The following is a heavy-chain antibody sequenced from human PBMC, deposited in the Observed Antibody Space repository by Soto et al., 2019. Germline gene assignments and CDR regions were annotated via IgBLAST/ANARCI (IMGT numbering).Heavy chain of an antibody. J-gene: IGHJ4*02. D-gene: IGHD1-1*01. CDR3: ASRERPTFYYEY. CDR2: SLGDGDT. CDR1: GDSVSRSGSY. Sequence: PSETLSLTCTVSGDSVSRSGSYWGWLRQPPGKGLEWIGDSLGDGDTYYNPSLGSRVSLARDTSKNHFSLRLTYVTAADTAVYYCASRERPTFYYEYWGLGTLVTVSP. V-gene: IGHV4-39*02.